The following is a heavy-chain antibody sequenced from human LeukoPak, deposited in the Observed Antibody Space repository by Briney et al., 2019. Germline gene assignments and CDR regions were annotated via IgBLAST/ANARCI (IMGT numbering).Heavy chain of an antibody. D-gene: IGHD2-2*01. Sequence: SETLSLTCTVSGGSISRGTYYWGWIRQPPGKGLGWLGSIYYSGSTHHNPSLESRGTISVDTSKNEFSLKLTSVTAADTAVYYCARGRLTSCYDYWGQGTLVTVSS. J-gene: IGHJ4*02. CDR2: IYYSGST. V-gene: IGHV4-39*01. CDR1: GGSISRGTYY. CDR3: ARGRLTSCYDY.